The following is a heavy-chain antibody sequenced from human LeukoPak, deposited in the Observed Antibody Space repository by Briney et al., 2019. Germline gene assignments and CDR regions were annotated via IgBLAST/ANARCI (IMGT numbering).Heavy chain of an antibody. D-gene: IGHD3-22*01. CDR1: GFTFSSYA. Sequence: PGRSLRLSCAASGFTFSSYAMHWVCQAPGKGLEWVAVISYDGSNKYYADSVKGRFTISRDNSKNTLNLQMNSLRAEDTAVYYCARDQGVIVFDYWGQGTLVTVSS. V-gene: IGHV3-30-3*01. J-gene: IGHJ4*02. CDR3: ARDQGVIVFDY. CDR2: ISYDGSNK.